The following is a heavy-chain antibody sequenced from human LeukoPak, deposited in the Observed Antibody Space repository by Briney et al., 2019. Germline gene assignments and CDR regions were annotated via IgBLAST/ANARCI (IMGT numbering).Heavy chain of an antibody. CDR3: ARDLRDGYNYYYYYMDV. J-gene: IGHJ6*03. Sequence: PSETLSLTCTVSGGSISSSSYYWGWIRQPPGKGLEWIGSIYYSGSTNYNPSLKSRVTISVDTSKNQFSLKLSSVTAADTAVYYCARDLRDGYNYYYYYMDVWGKGTTVTVSS. CDR2: IYYSGST. D-gene: IGHD5-24*01. CDR1: GGSISSSSYY. V-gene: IGHV4-39*07.